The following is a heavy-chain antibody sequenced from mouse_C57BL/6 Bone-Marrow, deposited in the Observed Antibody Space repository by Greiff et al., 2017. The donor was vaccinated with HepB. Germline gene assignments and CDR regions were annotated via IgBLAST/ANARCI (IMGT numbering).Heavy chain of an antibody. Sequence: VKLMESGPELVKPGASVKISCKASGYAFSSSWMNWVKQRPGKGLEWIGRIYPGDGDTNYNGKFKGKATLTADKSSSTAYMQLSSLTSEDSAVYFCASIYYYGKDYWGQGTTLTVSS. D-gene: IGHD1-1*01. CDR1: GYAFSSSW. CDR3: ASIYYYGKDY. J-gene: IGHJ2*01. V-gene: IGHV1-82*01. CDR2: IYPGDGDT.